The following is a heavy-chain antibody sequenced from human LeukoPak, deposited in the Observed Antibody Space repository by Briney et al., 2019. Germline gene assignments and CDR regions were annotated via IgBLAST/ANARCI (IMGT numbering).Heavy chain of an antibody. CDR2: IEPYGSET. V-gene: IGHV3-7*01. Sequence: GGSLRLSCAVSGFTFIGSWMSWLRQPPGKGLEWVANIEPYGSETHYVESVKDRFTFSRDNAKKSLYLQMNSLRVEDTGVYYCARDGSGDSSSWGQGTLVTVSS. CDR3: ARDGSGDSSS. D-gene: IGHD3-10*01. J-gene: IGHJ4*02. CDR1: GFTFIGSW.